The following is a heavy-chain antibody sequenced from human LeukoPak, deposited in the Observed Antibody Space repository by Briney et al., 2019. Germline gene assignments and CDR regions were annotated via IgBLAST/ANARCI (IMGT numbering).Heavy chain of an antibody. CDR1: GFIFSSYS. V-gene: IGHV3-23*01. Sequence: GWSLRLSCAASGFIFSSYSMSWVRQAPGKGLEWVSVITCSGGNTYYADSVKGRFTISKDNSKNTVYLQMSSLRVDDTAVYYCAKAASSSWPSYYYGMDVWGQGTTVTVSS. D-gene: IGHD6-13*01. CDR2: ITCSGGNT. CDR3: AKAASSSWPSYYYGMDV. J-gene: IGHJ6*02.